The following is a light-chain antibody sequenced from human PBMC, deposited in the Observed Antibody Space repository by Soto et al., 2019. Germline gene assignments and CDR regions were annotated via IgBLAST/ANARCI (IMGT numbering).Light chain of an antibody. J-gene: IGKJ4*01. V-gene: IGKV3-11*01. Sequence: EIVLTQSPANLSLSPGERATLSCRASQSVSSYLAWYQQKPGQAPRLLIYDASNRATGIPARFSGSGSGTDFTLTISSLEPEDFAVYYCQQRSNWPLTFGGGT. CDR1: QSVSSY. CDR3: QQRSNWPLT. CDR2: DAS.